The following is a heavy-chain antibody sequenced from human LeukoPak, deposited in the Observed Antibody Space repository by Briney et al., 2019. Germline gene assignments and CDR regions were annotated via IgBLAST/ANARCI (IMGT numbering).Heavy chain of an antibody. V-gene: IGHV1-2*02. Sequence: ASVKVSCKASGYTFTGYYMHWVRQAPGQGLEWMGWINPNSGGTNYAQKFQGRVTMTRDTSISTAYMELSRLRSDDTAVYYCARVQYSSSWYVYFDYWGQGTLVTVSS. D-gene: IGHD6-13*01. J-gene: IGHJ4*02. CDR1: GYTFTGYY. CDR2: INPNSGGT. CDR3: ARVQYSSSWYVYFDY.